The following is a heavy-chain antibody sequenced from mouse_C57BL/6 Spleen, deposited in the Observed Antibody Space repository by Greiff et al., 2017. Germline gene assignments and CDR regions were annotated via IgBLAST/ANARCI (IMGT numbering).Heavy chain of an antibody. CDR3: TRRDYDSFDY. D-gene: IGHD2-4*01. V-gene: IGHV1-15*01. CDR1: GYTFTDYE. J-gene: IGHJ2*01. CDR2: IDPETGGT. Sequence: VQLQQSGAELVRPGASVTLSCKASGYTFTDYEMHWVKQTPVHGLEWIGAIDPETGGTAYNQKFKGKAILTADKSSSAAYMELRSLTSEDSAVYYCTRRDYDSFDYWGQGTTLTVSS.